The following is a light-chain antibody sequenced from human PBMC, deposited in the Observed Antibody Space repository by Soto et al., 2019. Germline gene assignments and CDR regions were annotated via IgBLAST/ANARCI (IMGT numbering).Light chain of an antibody. J-gene: IGKJ5*01. V-gene: IGKV3-15*01. CDR2: DTS. CDR3: HPRTPWPPTP. CDR1: QSVSIK. Sequence: EIGMTQSPATLSVSPGERATLSCRVSQSVSIKLAWYQQKPGQAPRLLIYDTSTRATGIPARFSGSGSGTELTLTIDTLEPEEFAVYFWHPRTPWPPTPCGRGTRLEIK.